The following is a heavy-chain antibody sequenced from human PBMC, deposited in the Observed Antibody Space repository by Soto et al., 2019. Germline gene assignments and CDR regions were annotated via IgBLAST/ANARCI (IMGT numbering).Heavy chain of an antibody. CDR3: ARGGSVLEWLSDRLNSLDY. V-gene: IGHV1-2*02. CDR1: GYTFTGYY. Sequence: ASVKVSCKASGYTFTGYYMHWVRQAPGQGLEWMGWINPNSGGTNYAQKFQGRVTMTRDTSISTAYMELSRLRSDDTAVYYCARGGSVLEWLSDRLNSLDYWGQGTMVTVSS. CDR2: INPNSGGT. J-gene: IGHJ4*02. D-gene: IGHD3-3*01.